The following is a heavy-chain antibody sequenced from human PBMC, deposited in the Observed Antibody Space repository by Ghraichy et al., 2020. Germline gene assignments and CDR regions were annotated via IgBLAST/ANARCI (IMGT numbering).Heavy chain of an antibody. CDR1: GYSFTSYW. Sequence: GESLNISCKGSGYSFTSYWIGWVRQMPGKGLEWMGIIYPGDSDTRYSPSFQGQVTISADKSISTAYLQWSSLKASDTAMYYCARLPRYCSGGSCLFSLKYYYYGMDVWGQGTTVTVSS. D-gene: IGHD2-15*01. V-gene: IGHV5-51*01. CDR2: IYPGDSDT. CDR3: ARLPRYCSGGSCLFSLKYYYYGMDV. J-gene: IGHJ6*02.